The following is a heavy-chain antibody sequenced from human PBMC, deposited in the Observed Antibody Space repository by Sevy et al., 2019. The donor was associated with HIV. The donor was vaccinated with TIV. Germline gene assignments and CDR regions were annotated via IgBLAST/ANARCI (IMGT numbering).Heavy chain of an antibody. CDR1: GGSISSSSYY. Sequence: SETLSLTCTVSGGSISSSSYYWGWIRQPPGKGLEWIGSIYYSGSTYYPPSLKSRVTISVVTSKNQFSLRLSSVTAADTAVYYCARFYSSSWEIDYWGQGTLVTVSS. D-gene: IGHD6-13*01. CDR2: IYYSGST. J-gene: IGHJ4*02. CDR3: ARFYSSSWEIDY. V-gene: IGHV4-39*01.